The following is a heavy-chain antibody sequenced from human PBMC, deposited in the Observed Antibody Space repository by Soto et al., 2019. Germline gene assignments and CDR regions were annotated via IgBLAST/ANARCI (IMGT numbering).Heavy chain of an antibody. J-gene: IGHJ6*02. CDR1: GFTFSSYS. CDR3: AKDMRRLYYYYGMDV. V-gene: IGHV3-30*18. CDR2: ISYDGSNK. D-gene: IGHD3-16*01. Sequence: PGGSLRLSCAASGFTFSSYSMNWVRQAPGKGLEWVAVISYDGSNKYYADSVKGRFTISRDNSKNTLYLQMSSLRAEDTAVYYCAKDMRRLYYYYGMDVWGQGTTVTVSS.